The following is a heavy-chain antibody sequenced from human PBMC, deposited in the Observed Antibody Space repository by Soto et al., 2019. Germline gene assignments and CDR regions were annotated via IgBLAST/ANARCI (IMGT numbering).Heavy chain of an antibody. CDR1: GGSISSGDYY. CDR3: ARDPPEDYGSGSVGLDY. D-gene: IGHD3-10*01. CDR2: IYYSGST. Sequence: SETLSLTCTVSGGSISSGDYYWSWIRQPPGKGLEWIGYIYYSGSTYYNPPLKSRVTISVDTSKNQFSLKLSSVTAADTAVYYCARDPPEDYGSGSVGLDYWGQGTLVTVSS. V-gene: IGHV4-30-4*01. J-gene: IGHJ4*02.